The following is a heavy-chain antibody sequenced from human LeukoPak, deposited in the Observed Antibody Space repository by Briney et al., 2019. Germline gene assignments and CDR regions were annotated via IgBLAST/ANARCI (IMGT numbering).Heavy chain of an antibody. J-gene: IGHJ4*02. CDR3: ASPGYSSSWYYFDY. D-gene: IGHD6-13*01. V-gene: IGHV4-39*01. CDR2: IYYSGST. Sequence: SGTLSLTCTVSGGSISSSSYYWGWIRQPPGQGLEWIGSIYYSGSTYYNPSLKSRVTISVDTSKNQFSLKLSSVTAADTAVYYCASPGYSSSWYYFDYWGQGTLVTVSS. CDR1: GGSISSSSYY.